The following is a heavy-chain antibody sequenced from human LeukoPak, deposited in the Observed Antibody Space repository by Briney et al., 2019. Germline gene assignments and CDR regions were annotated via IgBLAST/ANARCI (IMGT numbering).Heavy chain of an antibody. CDR1: GVSFSSYY. CDR2: IYYSGST. Sequence: SETLSLTCGFYGVSFSSYYWSWIRQPPGKGLEWIGYIYYSGSTYYNPSLKSRVTISVDTSKNQFSLKLSSVTAADTAVYYCARVDYDILTGYYGNDYWGQGTLVTVSS. V-gene: IGHV4-59*08. J-gene: IGHJ4*02. CDR3: ARVDYDILTGYYGNDY. D-gene: IGHD3-9*01.